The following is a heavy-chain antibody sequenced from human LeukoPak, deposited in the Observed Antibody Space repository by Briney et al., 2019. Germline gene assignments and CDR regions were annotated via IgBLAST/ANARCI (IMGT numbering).Heavy chain of an antibody. D-gene: IGHD2-15*01. V-gene: IGHV3-30*18. J-gene: IGHJ4*02. Sequence: PGESLRLSCAASGFTFSSYGMHWVRQAPGKGLEWVAVISYDGSNKYYADSVKGRFTISRDNSKNTLYLQMNSLRAEDTAVYYCAKDLLGYCSGGSCFGDYWGQGTLVTVSS. CDR1: GFTFSSYG. CDR3: AKDLLGYCSGGSCFGDY. CDR2: ISYDGSNK.